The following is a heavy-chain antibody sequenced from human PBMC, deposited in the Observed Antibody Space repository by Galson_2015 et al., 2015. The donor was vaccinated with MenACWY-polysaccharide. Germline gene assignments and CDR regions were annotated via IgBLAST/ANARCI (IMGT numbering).Heavy chain of an antibody. J-gene: IGHJ3*01. CDR2: INLDGSVK. Sequence: SLRLSCEASGFSFESFWMSWVRQVPGKGLQEVAQINLDGSVKTYADSVRGRFTISRDNAEKSLSLQMSSLRADDTAVYYCARGPAYGAFDFWGQGTMLLVSS. V-gene: IGHV3-7*03. CDR3: ARGPAYGAFDF. D-gene: IGHD4-17*01. CDR1: GFSFESFW.